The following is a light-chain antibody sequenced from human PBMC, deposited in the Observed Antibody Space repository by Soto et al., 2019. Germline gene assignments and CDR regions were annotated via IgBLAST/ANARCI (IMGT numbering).Light chain of an antibody. Sequence: DIQMTQSPSTLSASVGDRVTITCRASQSITTWLAWYQQKPGKAPKLLIYKATNLQSGVPSRFSGSGSGTEFSLTISSLQPDDFATYYCQHLRTYPFSFGQGTKLDIK. CDR3: QHLRTYPFS. V-gene: IGKV1-5*03. CDR2: KAT. CDR1: QSITTW. J-gene: IGKJ2*03.